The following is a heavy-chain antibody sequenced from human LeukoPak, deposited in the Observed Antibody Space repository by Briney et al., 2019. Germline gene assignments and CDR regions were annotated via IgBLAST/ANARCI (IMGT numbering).Heavy chain of an antibody. V-gene: IGHV3-7*01. CDR1: GFTFRSFW. CDR2: IRHEGIEK. Sequence: GGSLRLSCAASGFTFRSFWMSWVRQAPGKGLEWVANIRHEGIEKYYVDSMKGRFTISRDNAKNSLYLQMNSLSAEDTAVYYCARADYDILTGYTDAFDIWGQGTMVTVSS. J-gene: IGHJ3*02. CDR3: ARADYDILTGYTDAFDI. D-gene: IGHD3-9*01.